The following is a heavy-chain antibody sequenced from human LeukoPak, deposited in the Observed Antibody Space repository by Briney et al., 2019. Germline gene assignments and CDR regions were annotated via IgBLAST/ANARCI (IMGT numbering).Heavy chain of an antibody. CDR2: IIPIFGTA. D-gene: IGHD6-19*01. V-gene: IGHV1-69*05. CDR3: ASTHSSGWYDDWFDP. J-gene: IGHJ5*02. CDR1: GGTFSSYA. Sequence: SVKVSCKASGGTFSSYAISWVRQAPGQGLEWMGRIIPIFGTANYAQKFQGRVMITTDESTSTAYMELSSLRSEDTAVYYCASTHSSGWYDDWFDPWGQGTLVTVSS.